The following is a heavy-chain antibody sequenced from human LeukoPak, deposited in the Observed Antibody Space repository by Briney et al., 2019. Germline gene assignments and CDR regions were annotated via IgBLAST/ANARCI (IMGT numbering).Heavy chain of an antibody. CDR2: IVVGSGNT. D-gene: IGHD3-10*01. V-gene: IGHV1-58*02. Sequence: SVKVSCKASGFTFTSSAMQWVRQARGQRLEWIGWIVVGSGNTNYAQKFQERVTITRDMSTSTAYMELSSLRSEDTAVYYCAVAKGSVRGVMKAFDIWGQGTMVTVSS. CDR3: AVAKGSVRGVMKAFDI. CDR1: GFTFTSSA. J-gene: IGHJ3*02.